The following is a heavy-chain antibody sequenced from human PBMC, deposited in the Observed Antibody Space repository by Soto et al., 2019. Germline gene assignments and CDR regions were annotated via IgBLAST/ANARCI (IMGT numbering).Heavy chain of an antibody. J-gene: IGHJ4*02. CDR2: ISAYNGNT. Sequence: ASVKVSCKASGYTFTSYGISWVRQAPGQGLEWMGWISAYNGNTNYAQKLQGRVTMTTDTSTSTAYMELRSLRSDDTAVYYCARESYYYDSSGYYTRYLDYRGQAPLVTVSS. CDR3: ARESYYYDSSGYYTRYLDY. CDR1: GYTFTSYG. D-gene: IGHD3-22*01. V-gene: IGHV1-18*04.